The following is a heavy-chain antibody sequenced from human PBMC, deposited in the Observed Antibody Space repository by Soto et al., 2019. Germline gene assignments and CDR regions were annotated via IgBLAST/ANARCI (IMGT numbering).Heavy chain of an antibody. CDR2: ISGSGGST. CDR3: AKACTSISCYGPPDY. D-gene: IGHD2-2*01. V-gene: IGHV3-23*01. CDR1: GFTFSSYA. J-gene: IGHJ4*02. Sequence: GGSLRLSCAASGFTFSSYALSWVRQTPGKGLEWVSVISGSGGSTYYADSVKGRFTISRDTSKNTLYLQMNSLRVEDTAVYYCAKACTSISCYGPPDYWGQGTLVTVS.